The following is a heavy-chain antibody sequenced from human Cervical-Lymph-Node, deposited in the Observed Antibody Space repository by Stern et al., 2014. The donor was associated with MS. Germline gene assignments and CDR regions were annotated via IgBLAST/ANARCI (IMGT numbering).Heavy chain of an antibody. CDR2: ITGSGDSA. J-gene: IGHJ1*01. Sequence: EVQLVQSGGGLVQPGGSLRLSCAASGFTFSNSAMSWVRQAPGKGLDWVSTITGSGDSAFYGDSVKGRFTVSRDNSKNALYLQMNSLRVEDTAVYYCAKGRRIPGYFEYWGQGTLVTVSS. CDR1: GFTFSNSA. D-gene: IGHD2-21*01. CDR3: AKGRRIPGYFEY. V-gene: IGHV3-23*04.